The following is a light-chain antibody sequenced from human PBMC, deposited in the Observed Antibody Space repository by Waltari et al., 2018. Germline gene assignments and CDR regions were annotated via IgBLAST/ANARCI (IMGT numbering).Light chain of an antibody. V-gene: IGLV2-23*02. CDR1: RSEFGNYNL. CDR3: SSYISSTSVI. Sequence: QSALTQPASVSGSPGQSITISCTGTRSEFGNYNLVSWYQQHPGKAPKLMISEVNKRPSGVSNRFSGSKSGNTASLTISGLQSEDEASYYCSSYISSTSVIFGGGTKLTVL. J-gene: IGLJ2*01. CDR2: EVN.